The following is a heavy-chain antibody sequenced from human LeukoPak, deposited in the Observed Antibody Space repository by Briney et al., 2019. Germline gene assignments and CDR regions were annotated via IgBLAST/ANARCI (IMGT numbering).Heavy chain of an antibody. CDR3: AREGSSYDFWSGYYDYYYGMDV. V-gene: IGHV3-21*01. D-gene: IGHD3-3*01. J-gene: IGHJ6*02. Sequence: PGGSLRLSCAASGFTFSSYSMNWVRQAPGKGLEWVSSISSSSSSYIYYADSVKGRFTISRDNAKNSLYLQMNSLRAEDTAVYYCAREGSSYDFWSGYYDYYYGMDVWGQGTTVTVSS. CDR2: ISSSSSSYI. CDR1: GFTFSSYS.